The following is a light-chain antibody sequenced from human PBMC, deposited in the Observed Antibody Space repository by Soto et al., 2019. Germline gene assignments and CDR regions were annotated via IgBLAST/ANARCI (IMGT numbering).Light chain of an antibody. CDR2: GAS. J-gene: IGKJ4*01. CDR3: QLYGSSLT. V-gene: IGKV3-20*01. CDR1: QSVSSSY. Sequence: EIVLTHSQGTLSLSPCERAALSCRASQSVSSSYLAGYQQKPGQAPRLLIYGASSRATGIPDRFSGSGSGTDFTLTISRLEPEDFAVYYCQLYGSSLTFGGGTKGDIK.